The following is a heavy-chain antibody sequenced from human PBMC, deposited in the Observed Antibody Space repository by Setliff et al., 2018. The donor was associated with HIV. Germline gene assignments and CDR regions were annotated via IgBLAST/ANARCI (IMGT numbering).Heavy chain of an antibody. D-gene: IGHD4-17*01. CDR3: VRDDYGYNGKGFDY. CDR2: IYYTGDT. CDR1: GGSISNGDHY. J-gene: IGHJ4*02. Sequence: PSETLSLTCTVSGGSISNGDHYWAWIRQSPGKGLEWIGYIYYTGDTYYNPSLKSRVTISIDTSNNQISLRLGSVTAADTAMYYCVRDDYGYNGKGFDYWGPGTLVTVSS. V-gene: IGHV4-30-4*08.